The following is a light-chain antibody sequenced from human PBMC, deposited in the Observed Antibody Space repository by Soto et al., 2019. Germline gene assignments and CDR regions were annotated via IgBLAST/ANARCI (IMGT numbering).Light chain of an antibody. CDR2: DAS. J-gene: IGKJ4*01. Sequence: EVVMTQSPCTLSVSPGERATLSCRASQNIRSNLAWYQQKPGQAPRLLIFDASKRATGIPARFSGGGSGTDFTLTISSLQSEDFAVYYCQQGSSWPLTFGGGTKVEIK. CDR3: QQGSSWPLT. CDR1: QNIRSN. V-gene: IGKV3-15*01.